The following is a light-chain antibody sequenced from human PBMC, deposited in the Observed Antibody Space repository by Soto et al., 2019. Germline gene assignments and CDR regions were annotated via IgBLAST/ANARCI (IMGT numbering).Light chain of an antibody. CDR1: QGIGNY. V-gene: IGKV1-27*01. CDR3: QHYDRAPWA. Sequence: DIQMTQSPSSLSASVGDTVTIACRASQGIGNYLAWYQQKPGKLPSLLIYDASLQSGVPSRFSGSGSGTDFTLTISSLQPEDVATYYCQHYDRAPWAFGQGTRVELK. J-gene: IGKJ1*01. CDR2: DA.